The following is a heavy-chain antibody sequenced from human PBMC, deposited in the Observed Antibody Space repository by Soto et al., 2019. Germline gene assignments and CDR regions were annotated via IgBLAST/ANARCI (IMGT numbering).Heavy chain of an antibody. CDR1: GGSISSSNW. CDR3: ARDLLTPIAARSIFSDY. Sequence: QVQLQESGPGLVKPSGTLSLTCAVSGGSISSSNWWSWVRQPPGKGLEWIGEIYHSGSTNYNPSHKSRVTISVDKSKNQFSLKLSSVTAADTAVYYCARDLLTPIAARSIFSDYWGQGTLVIVSS. V-gene: IGHV4-4*02. D-gene: IGHD6-6*01. CDR2: IYHSGST. J-gene: IGHJ4*02.